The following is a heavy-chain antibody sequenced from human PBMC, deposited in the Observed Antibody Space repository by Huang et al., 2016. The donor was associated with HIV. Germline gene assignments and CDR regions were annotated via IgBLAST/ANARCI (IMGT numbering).Heavy chain of an antibody. Sequence: QVHLQQWGAGLLKPSETLSLTCAVYGGSFTGYYWSWIRQPPGKGLEWIGEINHRRSTNYNPARKSRVTVSGDTSKNRFSLKLRSVTAADKAVYYCARAGRGVISMVRGVINYFDYWGQGTLVTVSS. J-gene: IGHJ4*02. V-gene: IGHV4-34*01. CDR3: ARAGRGVISMVRGVINYFDY. CDR2: INHRRST. D-gene: IGHD3-10*01. CDR1: GGSFTGYY.